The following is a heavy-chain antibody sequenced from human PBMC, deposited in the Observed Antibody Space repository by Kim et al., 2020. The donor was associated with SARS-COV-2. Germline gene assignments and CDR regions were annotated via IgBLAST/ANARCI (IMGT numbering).Heavy chain of an antibody. Sequence: GGSLRLSCAASGFTFSRYWMSWIRQAPGKGLEWVANIKQDGSEKYHVDSVKGRFTISRDNAKNSVYLQMNSLRAEDTAVYYCARELYCSSSSCYDRYYY. J-gene: IGHJ6*01. D-gene: IGHD2-2*01. V-gene: IGHV3-7*05. CDR1: GFTFSRYW. CDR3: ARELYCSSSSCYDRYYY. CDR2: IKQDGSEK.